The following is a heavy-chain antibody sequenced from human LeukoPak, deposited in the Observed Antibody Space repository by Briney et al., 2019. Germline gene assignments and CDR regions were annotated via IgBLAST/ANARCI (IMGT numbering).Heavy chain of an antibody. CDR2: ISYSGTA. CDR1: GGSISSGGDY. D-gene: IGHD2/OR15-2a*01. CDR3: ARAAWRGTTSRDAFDI. V-gene: IGHV4-31*03. Sequence: PSETLSLTCTVSGGSISSGGDYWGWIRQHPGKGLEWIVYISYSGTAYYNPSLKSRITISLDTSKNQFSLELSSVTAADTAVYYCARAAWRGTTSRDAFDIWGRGTVVTVSS. J-gene: IGHJ3*02.